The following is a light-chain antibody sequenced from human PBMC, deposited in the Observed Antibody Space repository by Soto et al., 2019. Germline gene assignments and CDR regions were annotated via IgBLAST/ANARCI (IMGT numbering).Light chain of an antibody. CDR1: SSDVGGYNY. CDR2: EVS. Sequence: QSALTQPASVSGSPGQSITISCTGTSSDVGGYNYVSWYQQHAGKAPKLMIYEVSNRPSGVSNRFSGSKSGNTASLTISGLQADDEADYYCSSYTTSGTLVFGGGTKLTVL. V-gene: IGLV2-14*01. J-gene: IGLJ2*01. CDR3: SSYTTSGTLV.